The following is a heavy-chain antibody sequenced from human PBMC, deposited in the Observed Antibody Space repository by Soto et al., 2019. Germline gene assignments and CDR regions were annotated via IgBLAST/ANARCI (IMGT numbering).Heavy chain of an antibody. CDR1: GGSISSYY. D-gene: IGHD6-19*01. CDR3: ARVRKSIGWYGGYFHY. J-gene: IGHJ4*02. Sequence: PSETLSLTCTVSGGSISSYYWSWIRQPPGKGLEWIGYIYYSGSTNYNPSLKSRVTISVDTSKNQFSLKLSSVTAADTAVYYCARVRKSIGWYGGYFHYWCQGPLVTLS. V-gene: IGHV4-59*01. CDR2: IYYSGST.